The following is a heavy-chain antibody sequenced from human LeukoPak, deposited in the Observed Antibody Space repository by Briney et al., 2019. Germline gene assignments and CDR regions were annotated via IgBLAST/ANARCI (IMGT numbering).Heavy chain of an antibody. Sequence: PGGSLRLSCAASGFTFSTYAMSWVRQAPGKGLEWVSVIGNSGGRTFYADSVKGRFTISRDNAKNSLYLQMNSLRAEDTAVYYCARGIRYGDWSESAYWGQGTLVTVSS. CDR2: IGNSGGRT. D-gene: IGHD4-17*01. J-gene: IGHJ4*02. CDR1: GFTFSTYA. CDR3: ARGIRYGDWSESAY. V-gene: IGHV3-23*01.